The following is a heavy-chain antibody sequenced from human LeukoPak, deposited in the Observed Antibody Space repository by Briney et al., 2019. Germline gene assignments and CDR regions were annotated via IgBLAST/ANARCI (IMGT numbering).Heavy chain of an antibody. D-gene: IGHD3-3*01. J-gene: IGHJ4*02. CDR2: VSAYNGNT. Sequence: ASVKVSCKASGYTFTSYGISWVRQAPGQGLEWMGWVSAYNGNTNYAQKFQGRVTMTRDTSISTAYMELSRLRSDDTAVYYCARARIYDFWSGYPGEIDYWGQGTLVTVSS. CDR3: ARARIYDFWSGYPGEIDY. V-gene: IGHV1-18*01. CDR1: GYTFTSYG.